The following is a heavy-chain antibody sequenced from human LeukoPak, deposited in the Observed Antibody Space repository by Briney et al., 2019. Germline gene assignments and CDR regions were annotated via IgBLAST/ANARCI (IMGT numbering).Heavy chain of an antibody. Sequence: GGSLRLSCAASGFTFTTYNMNWVRQAPGKGLEWLSYIGSGSSPIYYADSVRGRFTISRDDAKNSLYLQMNSLRADDTAVYYCAADPVPWGQGTLVTVSS. CDR2: IGSGSSPI. J-gene: IGHJ5*02. V-gene: IGHV3-48*01. CDR3: AADPVP. CDR1: GFTFTTYN.